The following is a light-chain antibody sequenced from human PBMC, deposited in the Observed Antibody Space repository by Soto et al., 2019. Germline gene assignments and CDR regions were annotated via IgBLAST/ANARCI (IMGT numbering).Light chain of an antibody. CDR3: CSYAGNGAWV. CDR1: SGDVGNYDV. J-gene: IGLJ3*02. CDR2: EVS. V-gene: IGLV2-23*02. Sequence: QSALTQPASVSGSPGQSITISCSGSSGDVGNYDVVSWYQQIPGKAPQLMIFEVSRRPSRVSDRFSGSKSGNTASLTISGLQAEDEGDFYCCSYAGNGAWVFGGGTKLTVL.